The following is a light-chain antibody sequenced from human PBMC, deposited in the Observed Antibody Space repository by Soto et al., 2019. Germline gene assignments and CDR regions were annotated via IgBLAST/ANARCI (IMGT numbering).Light chain of an antibody. J-gene: IGKJ4*01. Sequence: ETVLTQSPATLSVSPGERATLSCRASQSVDNNLAWYQQKPGQAPRLLIYGASTRATGIPARFSGSGSGTDFTLTISSLQSEDFAVYFCQRYNNWPLTFGGGTRWISN. CDR2: GAS. CDR1: QSVDNN. CDR3: QRYNNWPLT. V-gene: IGKV3-15*01.